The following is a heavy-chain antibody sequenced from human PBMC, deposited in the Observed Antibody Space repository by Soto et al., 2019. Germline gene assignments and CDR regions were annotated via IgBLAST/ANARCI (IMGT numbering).Heavy chain of an antibody. CDR2: IWYDGSNK. V-gene: IGHV3-33*01. CDR3: ARDLSKVAAADY. D-gene: IGHD2-2*01. CDR1: GFTFSSYG. Sequence: QVQLVESGGGVVQPGRSLRLSCAASGFTFSSYGMHWVLQAPGKGLEWVAVIWYDGSNKYYADSVKGRFTISRDNSKNTLYLQMNSLRAEDTAVYYCARDLSKVAAADYWGQGTLVTVSS. J-gene: IGHJ4*02.